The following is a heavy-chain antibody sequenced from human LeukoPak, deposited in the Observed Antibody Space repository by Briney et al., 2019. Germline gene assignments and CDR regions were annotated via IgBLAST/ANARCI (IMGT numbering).Heavy chain of an antibody. CDR1: GGSISSYY. V-gene: IGHV4-59*01. CDR2: IYYSGST. D-gene: IGHD3-3*01. J-gene: IGHJ5*01. Sequence: SETLSLTCTVSGGSISSYYWSWIRQPPGKGLEWIGYIYYSGSTNYNPSLKSRVTISVDTSKNQFSLKLSSVTAADTAVYYCARMEYRRWFDSWGQGTLVTVSS. CDR3: ARMEYRRWFDS.